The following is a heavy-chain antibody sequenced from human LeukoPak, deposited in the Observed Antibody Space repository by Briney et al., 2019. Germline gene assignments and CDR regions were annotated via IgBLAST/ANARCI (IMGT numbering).Heavy chain of an antibody. D-gene: IGHD6-19*01. J-gene: IGHJ3*02. CDR3: AKDMGIAVAGTAFGAFDI. V-gene: IGHV3-43*02. Sequence: PGGSLRLSCAASGFTFDDYAMPWVRQAPGKGLEWVSLISGDGGSTYYADSVKGRFTISRDNSKNSLYLQMNSLRTEDTALYYCAKDMGIAVAGTAFGAFDIWGQGTMVTVPS. CDR1: GFTFDDYA. CDR2: ISGDGGST.